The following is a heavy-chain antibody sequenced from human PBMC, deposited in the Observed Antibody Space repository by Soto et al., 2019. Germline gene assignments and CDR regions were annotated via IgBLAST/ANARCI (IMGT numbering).Heavy chain of an antibody. V-gene: IGHV1-69*12. J-gene: IGHJ4*02. CDR2: IIPIFGTA. D-gene: IGHD6-13*01. Sequence: QVQLVQSGAEVKKPGSSVKVSCKASGGTFSSYAISWVRQAPGQGLEWMGGIIPIFGTANYAQKFQGRVTIPADEATSTAYRELSSLRSEDTAVYYCARDVIAAAGTAGWGQGTLVTVSS. CDR3: ARDVIAAAGTAG. CDR1: GGTFSSYA.